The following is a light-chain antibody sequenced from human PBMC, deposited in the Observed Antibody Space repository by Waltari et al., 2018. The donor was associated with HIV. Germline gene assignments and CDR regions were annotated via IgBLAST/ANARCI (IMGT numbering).Light chain of an antibody. CDR2: GAS. V-gene: IGKV3-15*01. CDR1: QSLSSN. Sequence: EVVLTQSPATVSVSPGERATLSCRASQSLSSNLAWFQQRPGQAPRRLIYGASTRASGISARFSGTGSGTEFTLTISSLQSEDFAVYYCQQYDYRPLTFGGGTKVEIK. J-gene: IGKJ4*01. CDR3: QQYDYRPLT.